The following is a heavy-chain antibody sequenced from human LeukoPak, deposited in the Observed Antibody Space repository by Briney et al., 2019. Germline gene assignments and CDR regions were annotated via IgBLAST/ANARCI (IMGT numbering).Heavy chain of an antibody. J-gene: IGHJ6*02. D-gene: IGHD2-15*01. CDR3: ASIFLGYCSGGSCYSDKDYYYYGMDV. V-gene: IGHV4-39*01. CDR1: GGSISSSSYY. Sequence: SETLSLTCTVSGGSISSSSYYWGWIRQPPGKGLEWIGSIYYSGSTYYNPSLKSRVTIPVDTSKNQFSLKLSSVTAADTAVYYCASIFLGYCSGGSCYSDKDYYYYGMDVWGQGTTVTVSS. CDR2: IYYSGST.